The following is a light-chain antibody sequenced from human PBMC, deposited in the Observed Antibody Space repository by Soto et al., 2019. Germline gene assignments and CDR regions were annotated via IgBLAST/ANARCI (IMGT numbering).Light chain of an antibody. CDR2: KAS. CDR1: YSIDDW. Sequence: DIQTTQPPSTLSASVGGRVTVTWRASYSIDDWLAWYQQKPGKAPNLLINKASSLEYGVPSRFSGSKSETEFTLTISSLQPEDFATYYCQQYYRYPPAFGPGTKVDI. CDR3: QQYYRYPPA. V-gene: IGKV1-5*03. J-gene: IGKJ3*01.